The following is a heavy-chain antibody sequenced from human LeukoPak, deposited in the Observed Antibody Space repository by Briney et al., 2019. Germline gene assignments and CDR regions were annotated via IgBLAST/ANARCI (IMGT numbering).Heavy chain of an antibody. CDR2: LYYSGTA. CDR3: ARGPSSGQYVSPLDY. Sequence: SETLSLTCTVSGDSISSFSWSWIRQSPGKRLEWIGYLYYSGTADYNPSLRSRVTISSDTSKNQFSLKLSSLTAADTAMYYCARGPSSGQYVSPLDYWGQGTLVTVSS. CDR1: GDSISSFS. D-gene: IGHD6-25*01. J-gene: IGHJ4*02. V-gene: IGHV4-59*01.